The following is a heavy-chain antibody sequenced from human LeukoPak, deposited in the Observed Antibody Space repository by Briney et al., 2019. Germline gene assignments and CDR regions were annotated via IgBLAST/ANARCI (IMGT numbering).Heavy chain of an antibody. CDR1: GFTFSSYG. CDR2: ISYDGSNK. CDR3: AKDLGIQLWLDAFDV. J-gene: IGHJ3*01. D-gene: IGHD1-1*01. V-gene: IGHV3-30*18. Sequence: PGGSLRLSCAASGFTFSSYGMHWVRQAPGKGLEWVAVISYDGSNKYYADSVKGRFTISRDNSKNTLYLQMNSLRADDTAVYYCAKDLGIQLWLDAFDVWGLGTMVTVSS.